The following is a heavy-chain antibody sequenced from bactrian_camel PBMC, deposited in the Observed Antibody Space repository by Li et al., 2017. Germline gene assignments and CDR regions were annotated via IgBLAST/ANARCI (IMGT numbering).Heavy chain of an antibody. CDR2: IDSRGGT. J-gene: IGHJ4*01. CDR3: AADPLGLDRPSGSWVLIHY. Sequence: HVQLVESGGGSVQAGGSLRLSCVASGYRYSSYCMGWFRQAPGKEREGVAVIDSRGGTAYADPATGRFTISQDNAKNTLYLQMNSLKPEDTGMYYCAADPLGLDRPSGSWVLIHYWGQGTQVTVS. D-gene: IGHD5*01. CDR1: GYRYSSYC. V-gene: IGHV3S57*01.